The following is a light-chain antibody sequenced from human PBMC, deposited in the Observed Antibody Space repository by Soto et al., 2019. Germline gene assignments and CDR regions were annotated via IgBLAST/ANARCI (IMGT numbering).Light chain of an antibody. CDR1: QGISNY. J-gene: IGKJ4*01. Sequence: DIQMTQSPSSLSASVGDRVTITCRASQGISNYLAWYQQKPGRVPKLLIYAASTLQSGVPSRFSGSGSGTDFALTISSLQPEDVATYYCQKYNSAPPLTFGGGTKVEIK. CDR3: QKYNSAPPLT. V-gene: IGKV1-27*01. CDR2: AAS.